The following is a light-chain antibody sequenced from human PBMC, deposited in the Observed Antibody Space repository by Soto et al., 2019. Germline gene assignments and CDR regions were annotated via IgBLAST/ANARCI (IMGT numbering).Light chain of an antibody. CDR2: AAS. CDR1: QSIYIY. Sequence: DIQMTQSPSSLSASIGDRVTITCRASQSIYIYLNWYQQKPGKAPKLLIYAASSLQRGVPSTFCGGGSGTDFTLTISSLQPEDFATDYCQQSYSSITFGQGTRLEIK. CDR3: QQSYSSIT. J-gene: IGKJ5*01. V-gene: IGKV1-39*01.